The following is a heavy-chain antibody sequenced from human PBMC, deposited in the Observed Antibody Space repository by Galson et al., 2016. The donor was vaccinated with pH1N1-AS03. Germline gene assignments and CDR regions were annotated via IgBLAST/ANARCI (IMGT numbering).Heavy chain of an antibody. V-gene: IGHV1-69*01. Sequence: CKASGGTFSSYVISRVRQAPGQGLEWMGGIIPIFRTPKYAQKFQGRVTITADESTSTAYMELSSLRYEDTAVYYCCVSVTRSSFTDAFDIWGQGTTVTVSS. CDR1: GGTFSSYV. J-gene: IGHJ3*02. CDR2: IIPIFRTP. CDR3: CVSVTRSSFTDAFDI. D-gene: IGHD5-18*01.